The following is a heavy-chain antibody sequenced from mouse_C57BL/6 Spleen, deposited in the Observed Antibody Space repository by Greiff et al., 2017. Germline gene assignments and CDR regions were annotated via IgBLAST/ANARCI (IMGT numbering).Heavy chain of an antibody. Sequence: QVQLQQSGTELVKPGASVKLSCKASGYTFTSYWMHWVKQRPGQGLEWIGNINPSNGGTNYNEKFKSKATLTVDKSSSTAYMQLSSLTSEDSAVYYCARSGLYDYDDDDWGQGTLVTVSA. D-gene: IGHD2-4*01. CDR3: ARSGLYDYDDDD. J-gene: IGHJ3*01. CDR1: GYTFTSYW. V-gene: IGHV1-53*01. CDR2: INPSNGGT.